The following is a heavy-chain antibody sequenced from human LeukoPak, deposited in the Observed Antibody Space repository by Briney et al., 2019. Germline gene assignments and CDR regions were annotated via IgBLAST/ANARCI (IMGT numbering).Heavy chain of an antibody. V-gene: IGHV4-39*01. Sequence: SETLSLTCTVSGGSISSSSAYWGWIRQPPGKGLEWIGSIYYSKNTYYNPSLKSRVTISADTSKNQFSLTLGSVSATDTAVYYCVSLRGFSYGYFDYWGQGTLVTVSS. CDR1: GGSISSSSAY. D-gene: IGHD5-18*01. J-gene: IGHJ4*02. CDR2: IYYSKNT. CDR3: VSLRGFSYGYFDY.